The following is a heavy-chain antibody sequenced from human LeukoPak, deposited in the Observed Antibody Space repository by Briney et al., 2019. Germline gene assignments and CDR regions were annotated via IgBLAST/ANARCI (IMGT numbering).Heavy chain of an antibody. V-gene: IGHV4-59*01. J-gene: IGHJ4*02. D-gene: IGHD6-19*01. CDR3: ARDLLAVAGWNGFDY. CDR1: GGSISSYY. Sequence: SETLSLTCTVSGGSISSYYWSWIRQPPGKGLEWIGYIYYSGSTNYNPSLKSRVTISVDTSKNQFSLKLSSVTAADTAVYYCARDLLAVAGWNGFDYWGQGTLVTVSS. CDR2: IYYSGST.